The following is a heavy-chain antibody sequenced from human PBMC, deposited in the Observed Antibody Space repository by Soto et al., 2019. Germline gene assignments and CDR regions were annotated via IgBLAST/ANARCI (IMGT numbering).Heavy chain of an antibody. CDR2: IGTAGDT. Sequence: PGGSLRLSCAASGFTFSSYDMHWVRHATGKGLEWVSAIGTAGDTYYPGSVKGRFTISRENAKNSLYLQMNSLRAGDTAVYYCARVYYYDSSGSNDVLDFCGQGTIVTVS. CDR1: GFTFSSYD. CDR3: ARVYYYDSSGSNDVLDF. D-gene: IGHD3-22*01. V-gene: IGHV3-13*04. J-gene: IGHJ3*01.